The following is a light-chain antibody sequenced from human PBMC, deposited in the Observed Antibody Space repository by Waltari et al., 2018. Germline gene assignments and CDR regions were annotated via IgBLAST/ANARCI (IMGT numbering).Light chain of an antibody. CDR2: SAS. CDR3: QQRSNWPRT. J-gene: IGKJ1*01. CDR1: QSVTNY. V-gene: IGKV3-11*01. Sequence: EIVLTQSPDTLSLSPGERATLSRRASQSVTNYLAWYQQKPGQAPRVLIYSASNRATGVPARFSGSGSGTDFTLTISSLEPEDFAVYYCQQRSNWPRTFGQGTKVEVK.